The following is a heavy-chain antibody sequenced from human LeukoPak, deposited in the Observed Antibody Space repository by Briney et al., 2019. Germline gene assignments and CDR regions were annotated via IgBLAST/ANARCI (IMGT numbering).Heavy chain of an antibody. J-gene: IGHJ4*02. Sequence: ASVKVSCKASGYTFTNYDINWVRQAAGQGLEWMGWMNPNSGTTGYAQNFQGRITITRNTSISTAYMELSSLRSEDTAVYYCARRRAMVRGVIWGYFDYWGQGTLVTVSS. D-gene: IGHD3-10*01. V-gene: IGHV1-8*01. CDR3: ARRRAMVRGVIWGYFDY. CDR2: MNPNSGTT. CDR1: GYTFTNYD.